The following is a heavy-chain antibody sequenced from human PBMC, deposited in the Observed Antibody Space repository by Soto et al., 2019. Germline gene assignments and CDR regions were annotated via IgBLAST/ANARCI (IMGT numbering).Heavy chain of an antibody. Sequence: GGSLRLSCAASGFSFGDSAMHWVRQASGKGLEWIGRIRSKPNNYATAYAASLKGRFTISRDNSKNTLYLQMNSLRAEDTAVYYCAKGVPGIAVAGTGYFQHWGQGTLVTVSS. D-gene: IGHD6-19*01. CDR1: GFSFGDSA. V-gene: IGHV3-73*01. CDR2: IRSKPNNYAT. J-gene: IGHJ1*01. CDR3: AKGVPGIAVAGTGYFQH.